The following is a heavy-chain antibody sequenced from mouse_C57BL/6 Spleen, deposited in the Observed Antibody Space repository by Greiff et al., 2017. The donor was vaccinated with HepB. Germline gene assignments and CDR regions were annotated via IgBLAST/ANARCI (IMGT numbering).Heavy chain of an antibody. J-gene: IGHJ2*01. V-gene: IGHV1-59*01. CDR2: IDPSDSYT. CDR3: ARGGLGHFDY. CDR1: GYTFTSYW. Sequence: VQLQQPGAELVRPGTSVKLSCKASGYTFTSYWMHWVKQRPGQGLEWIGVIDPSDSYTNYNQKFKGKATLTVDTSSSTAYMQLSSLTSEDSAVYYCARGGLGHFDYWGQGTTLTVSS. D-gene: IGHD4-1*01.